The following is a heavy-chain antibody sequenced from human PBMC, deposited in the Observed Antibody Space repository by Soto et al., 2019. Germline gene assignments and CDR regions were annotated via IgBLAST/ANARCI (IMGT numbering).Heavy chain of an antibody. CDR2: ISSSSFTI. CDR3: ARDYNGFWSGHFDY. D-gene: IGHD3-3*01. CDR1: GFRFSDYS. Sequence: EVHLVESGGRLVQPGGSLRLSCAASGFRFSDYSMNWVRQAPGRGLVWVSYISSSSFTIHYADSVEGRFAITRDNAKNSPYLQMNSLRAEETAVYYCARDYNGFWSGHFDYWGQGALVNVSS. V-gene: IGHV3-48*01. J-gene: IGHJ4*02.